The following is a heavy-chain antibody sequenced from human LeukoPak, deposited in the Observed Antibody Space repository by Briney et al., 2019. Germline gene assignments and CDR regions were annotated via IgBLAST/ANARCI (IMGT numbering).Heavy chain of an antibody. Sequence: ASVKVSCKASGYTFTHYGISWVRQAPGQGLEWMGWISAYNGNANYAQKLQGRVTMTTDTSTTTAYMEVRSLRSDDTAVYYCARSSYCSAGSCYSDYWDQGTLVTVSS. CDR2: ISAYNGNA. CDR3: ARSSYCSAGSCYSDY. CDR1: GYTFTHYG. V-gene: IGHV1-18*01. J-gene: IGHJ4*02. D-gene: IGHD2-15*01.